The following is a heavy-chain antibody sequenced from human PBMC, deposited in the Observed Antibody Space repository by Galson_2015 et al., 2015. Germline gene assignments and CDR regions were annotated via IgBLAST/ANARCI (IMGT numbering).Heavy chain of an antibody. CDR3: AREKPITMVRGVIGNPSLDYGMDV. CDR2: INPNSGGT. J-gene: IGHJ6*02. Sequence: SVKVSCKASGYTFTGYYMHWVRQAPGQGLEWMGWINPNSGGTNYAQKFQGWVTMTRDTSISTAYMELSRLRSDDTAVYYCAREKPITMVRGVIGNPSLDYGMDVWGQGTTVTVSS. V-gene: IGHV1-2*04. CDR1: GYTFTGYY. D-gene: IGHD3-10*01.